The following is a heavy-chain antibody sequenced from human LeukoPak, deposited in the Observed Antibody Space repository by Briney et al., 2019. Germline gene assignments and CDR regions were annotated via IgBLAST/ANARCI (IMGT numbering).Heavy chain of an antibody. D-gene: IGHD4-17*01. V-gene: IGHV3-66*01. CDR2: ISANGDT. Sequence: GGSLRLSCAASGLTVNNNYWHWVRQPPGQGLEWVSIISANGDTLYTASVRGRFTFPRDSSKNTLYLQMNSLRAEDTAVYYCTHGDYPLSYWGQGSLVTVSS. J-gene: IGHJ4*02. CDR1: GLTVNNNY. CDR3: THGDYPLSY.